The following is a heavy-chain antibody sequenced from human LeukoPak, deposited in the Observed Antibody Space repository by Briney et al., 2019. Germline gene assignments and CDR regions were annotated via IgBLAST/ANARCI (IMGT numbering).Heavy chain of an antibody. CDR2: INHSGST. CDR1: GGSFSGYY. CDR3: ARDAAADY. J-gene: IGHJ4*02. D-gene: IGHD2-2*01. V-gene: IGHV4-34*01. Sequence: SETLSLTCAVYGGSFSGYYWSWIRQPPGKGLEWIGEINHSGSTSYNPSLKSRVTISVDTSKNQFSLKLSSVTAADTAVYYCARDAAADYWGQGTLVTVPS.